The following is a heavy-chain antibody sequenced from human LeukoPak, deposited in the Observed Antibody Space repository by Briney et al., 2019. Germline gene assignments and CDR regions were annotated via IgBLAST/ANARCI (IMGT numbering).Heavy chain of an antibody. D-gene: IGHD5-12*01. CDR3: ARWDTGYDF. Sequence: SETLSLSCTVSGGSISRYYWTWIRQPPGKGLEWIGYIHNSGTTNSNPSLKSRVTMSMDTSKNQFSLNLNSLTAADTAVYYCARWDTGYDFWGQGTLVTVSS. CDR2: IHNSGTT. CDR1: GGSISRYY. V-gene: IGHV4-59*08. J-gene: IGHJ4*02.